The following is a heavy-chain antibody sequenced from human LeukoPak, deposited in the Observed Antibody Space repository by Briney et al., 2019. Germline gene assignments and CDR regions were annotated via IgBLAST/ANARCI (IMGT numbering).Heavy chain of an antibody. D-gene: IGHD5-12*01. CDR3: AKDIYSAYDLARAFDF. CDR2: ISGSGNT. J-gene: IGHJ4*01. CDR1: GFAFSYYA. V-gene: IGHV3-23*01. Sequence: PGGSLRLSCAASGFAFSYYAMSWVRQAPRKSLERVSGISGSGNTHYTDSVKGRFTISRDNSKSTLDLQMNSLRVEDTALYYCAKDIYSAYDLARAFDFWGQGTLVTVST.